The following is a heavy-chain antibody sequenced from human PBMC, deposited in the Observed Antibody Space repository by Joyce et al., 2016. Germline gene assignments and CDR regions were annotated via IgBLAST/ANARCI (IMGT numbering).Heavy chain of an antibody. V-gene: IGHV3-53*01. CDR3: AGTDGDAFDL. CDR1: GFTFRGYY. CDR2: IYSGGTP. Sequence: EALLVESGGGLIQPGGSLRLSCAASGFTFRGYYMTWVRQHPGQGLEWVSVIYSGGTPFYADSLKGRFTISRDNSKNMLYLHINNLRPEDTAVYYCAGTDGDAFDLWGQGTMVTVSS. J-gene: IGHJ3*01.